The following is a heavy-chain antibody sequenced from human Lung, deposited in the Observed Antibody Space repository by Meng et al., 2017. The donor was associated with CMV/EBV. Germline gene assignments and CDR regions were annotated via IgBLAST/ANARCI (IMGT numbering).Heavy chain of an antibody. CDR2: IYNEGRT. CDR1: GFIVSDNY. V-gene: IGHV3-66*02. J-gene: IGHJ6*02. CDR3: ARLSDPEWLPFAMDV. Sequence: GESLKISCAVSGFIVSDNYISWVRQAPGKGLECISVIYNEGRTFYVDSVKGRFTISRDNSKNTVYLQMSSLRADDTAVYFCARLSDPEWLPFAMDVWGQGXTVTASS. D-gene: IGHD3-3*01.